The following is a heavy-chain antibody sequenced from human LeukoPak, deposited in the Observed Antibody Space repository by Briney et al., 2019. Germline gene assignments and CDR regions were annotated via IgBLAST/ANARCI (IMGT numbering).Heavy chain of an antibody. CDR1: GYIFTSYD. V-gene: IGHV1-8*01. CDR2: MNPNSGNT. J-gene: IGHJ6*02. D-gene: IGHD1-26*01. CDR3: ASLRYNGSYYEYYYYGMDV. Sequence: ASVKVSCKASGYIFTSYDINWVRQATGQGLEWMGWMNPNSGNTGYAQKFQGRVTMTRNTSISTAYMELSSLRSEDTAVYYCASLRYNGSYYEYYYYGMDVWGQGTTVTVSS.